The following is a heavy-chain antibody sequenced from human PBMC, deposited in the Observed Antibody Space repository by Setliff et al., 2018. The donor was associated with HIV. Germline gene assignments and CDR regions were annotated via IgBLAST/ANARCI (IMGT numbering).Heavy chain of an antibody. D-gene: IGHD3-10*01. V-gene: IGHV4-4*08. J-gene: IGHJ4*02. CDR1: GGSLNNYY. CDR2: IYPNGSP. CDR3: TGDYNSGSYRFDY. Sequence: LSLTCTVSGGSLNNYYWSWIRQPPGKGLEWIGYIYPNGSPDYPSGNIVYNPSFRSRVTLSLDTSKNQFSLKLTSVTAADAAVYYCTGDYNSGSYRFDYWGQGTPVTVS.